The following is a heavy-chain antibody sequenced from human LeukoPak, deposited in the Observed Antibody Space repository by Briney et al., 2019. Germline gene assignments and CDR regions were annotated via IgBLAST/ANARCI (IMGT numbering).Heavy chain of an antibody. D-gene: IGHD3-22*01. CDR3: ASGRASDYYDSSGLFDY. J-gene: IGHJ4*02. CDR2: MNPNSGNT. V-gene: IGHV1-8*01. Sequence: ASAKVSCKASGYTFTSYDINWVRQATGQGLEWMGWMNPNSGNTGYAQKFQGRVTMTRNTSISTAYMELSSLRSEDTAVYYCASGRASDYYDSSGLFDYWGQGTLVTVSS. CDR1: GYTFTSYD.